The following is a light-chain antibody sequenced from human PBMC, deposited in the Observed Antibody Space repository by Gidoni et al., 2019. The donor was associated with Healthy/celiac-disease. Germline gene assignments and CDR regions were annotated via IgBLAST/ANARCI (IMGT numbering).Light chain of an antibody. CDR3: SSYAGSNNPVV. CDR2: EVS. Sequence: QSAPTQPPSASGSPGQSVPISCTGTSSDVGGYNYVPWYQHHPGKAPKLMIYEVSKRPSGVPDRFSGSKSGNTASLTVSGLQAEDEADYYCSSYAGSNNPVVFGGGTKLTVL. CDR1: SSDVGGYNY. J-gene: IGLJ2*01. V-gene: IGLV2-8*01.